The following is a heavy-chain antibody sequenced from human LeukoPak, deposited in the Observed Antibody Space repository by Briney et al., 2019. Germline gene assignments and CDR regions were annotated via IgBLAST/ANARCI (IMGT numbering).Heavy chain of an antibody. CDR2: IIPIFGTA. V-gene: IGHV1-69*05. J-gene: IGHJ3*02. D-gene: IGHD4-23*01. Sequence: ASVKVSCKASGYTFTSYGISWVRQAPGQGLEWMGRIIPIFGTANYAQKFQGRVTITTDESTSTAYMELSSLRSEDTAVYCCHGGNTPYDAFDIWGQGTMVTVSS. CDR1: GYTFTSYG. CDR3: HGGNTPYDAFDI.